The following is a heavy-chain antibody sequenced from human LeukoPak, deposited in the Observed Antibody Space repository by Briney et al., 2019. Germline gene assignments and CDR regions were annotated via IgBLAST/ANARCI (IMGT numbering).Heavy chain of an antibody. J-gene: IGHJ3*02. CDR2: ISGSGGST. V-gene: IGHV3-23*01. Sequence: GGSLRLSCAASGFTFSSYAMSWVRQAPGKGLEWVSAISGSGGSTYYAGSVKGRFTISRDNSKNTLYLQMNSLRAEDTVVYYCAKDSEDYYDSSGDRAFDIWGQGTMVTVSS. CDR3: AKDSEDYYDSSGDRAFDI. D-gene: IGHD3-22*01. CDR1: GFTFSSYA.